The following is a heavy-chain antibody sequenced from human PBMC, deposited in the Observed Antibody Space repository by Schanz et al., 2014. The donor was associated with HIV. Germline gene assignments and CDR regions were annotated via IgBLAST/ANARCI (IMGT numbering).Heavy chain of an antibody. CDR1: GLPFSTSA. J-gene: IGHJ6*02. CDR2: ISGSGSST. CDR3: ANSGYCTSGVCYTRGYDTDV. V-gene: IGHV3-23*01. Sequence: DVQILESGGGLVQPGGSRRLSCAVSGLPFSTSAMSWVRQAPGKGLEWVSDISGSGSSTYYADSVKGRFTISRDNAKNSLYLQMNSLRAEDTAVYYCANSGYCTSGVCYTRGYDTDVWGQGTTVTVSS. D-gene: IGHD2-8*01.